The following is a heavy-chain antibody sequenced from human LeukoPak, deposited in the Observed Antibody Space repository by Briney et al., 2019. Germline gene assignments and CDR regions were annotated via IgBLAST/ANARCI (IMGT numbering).Heavy chain of an antibody. CDR3: ARDRTGAVGDYYYYYMDV. V-gene: IGHV4-4*02. CDR1: GGSISSSNW. Sequence: PSGTLSLTCAVSGGSISSSNWWSWVRQPPGKGLEWIGEIYHSGSTNYNPSLKSRVTISVDKSKNQFSLKLSSVTAADTAVYYCARDRTGAVGDYYYYYMDVWGKGTTVTVSS. CDR2: IYHSGST. J-gene: IGHJ6*03. D-gene: IGHD3/OR15-3a*01.